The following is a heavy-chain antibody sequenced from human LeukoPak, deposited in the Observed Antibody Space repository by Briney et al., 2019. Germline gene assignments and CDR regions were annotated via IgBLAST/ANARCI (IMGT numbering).Heavy chain of an antibody. CDR2: INHSGST. Sequence: PSETLSLTCAVYGGSFSGYYWSWIRQPPGKGLEWIGEINHSGSTNYNPSLKSRVTISVDTSKNQFSLKLSSVTAANTVVYYCARNPNSGWYRFGAFDIWGQGTMVTVSS. J-gene: IGHJ3*02. CDR1: GGSFSGYY. D-gene: IGHD6-19*01. CDR3: ARNPNSGWYRFGAFDI. V-gene: IGHV4-34*01.